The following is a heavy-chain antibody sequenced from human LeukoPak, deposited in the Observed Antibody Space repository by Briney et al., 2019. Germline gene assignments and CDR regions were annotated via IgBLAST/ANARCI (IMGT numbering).Heavy chain of an antibody. CDR3: ARDSETTPVIGDFDY. Sequence: GGSMRLSCAASGLAFSAYKMHWVRQAPGKGLEWVSSISSTSIYIYYADSVKGRFTISRDNAKNSLYLQMSGLRAEDTAVYYCARDSETTPVIGDFDYWGQGTLVTVSS. V-gene: IGHV3-21*01. D-gene: IGHD3-16*02. J-gene: IGHJ4*02. CDR2: ISSTSIYI. CDR1: GLAFSAYK.